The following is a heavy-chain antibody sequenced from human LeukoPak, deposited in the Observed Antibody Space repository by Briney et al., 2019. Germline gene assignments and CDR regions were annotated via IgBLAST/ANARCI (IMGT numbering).Heavy chain of an antibody. V-gene: IGHV3-30*18. Sequence: GGSLRLSCAASGFTFSSYGMHWVRQAPGKGLEWVAVISYDGNNKYYVDSVKGRITISRDNSKNTLYLQMNSLRTEDTAVYYCAKDDQAYGDSTYYYGMDVWGQGTTVTVSS. CDR1: GFTFSSYG. CDR2: ISYDGNNK. CDR3: AKDDQAYGDSTYYYGMDV. J-gene: IGHJ6*02. D-gene: IGHD4-17*01.